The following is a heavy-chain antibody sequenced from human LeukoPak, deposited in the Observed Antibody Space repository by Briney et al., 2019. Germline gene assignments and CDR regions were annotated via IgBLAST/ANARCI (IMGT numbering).Heavy chain of an antibody. D-gene: IGHD2-2*02. V-gene: IGHV5-51*01. Sequence: GESLKISCKGSGYSFTSYWIGWVRQMPGKGLEWMGIIYPGDSDTRYSPSFQGQVTISADKSISTAYLQWSSLKASDTAMYYCASSRACSSTSCYTPNDGLDIWGQGTMVTVSS. CDR1: GYSFTSYW. J-gene: IGHJ3*02. CDR3: ASSRACSSTSCYTPNDGLDI. CDR2: IYPGDSDT.